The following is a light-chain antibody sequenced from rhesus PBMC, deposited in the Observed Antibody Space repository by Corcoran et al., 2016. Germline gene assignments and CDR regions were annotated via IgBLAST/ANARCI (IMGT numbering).Light chain of an antibody. CDR2: RAS. Sequence: DIQMTQSPSSLSASVGDRVTITCRASQGISNWLAWYQQKPGKAPKLLIYRASNLETGVPSRFSVSGSGTEFTLTISSLQPEDIATYYGQQHDNSPLTFGGGTKVELK. J-gene: IGKJ4*01. CDR3: QQHDNSPLT. CDR1: QGISNW. V-gene: IGKV1-69*01.